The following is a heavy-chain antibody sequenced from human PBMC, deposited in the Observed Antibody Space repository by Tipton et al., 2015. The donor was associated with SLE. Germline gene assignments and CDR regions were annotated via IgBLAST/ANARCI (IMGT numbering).Heavy chain of an antibody. Sequence: GLVKPSETLSLTCTVSGGSISSGSYYWGWIRQPAGKGLEWIGRIYTSGSTNYNPSLKSRVTISVDTSKNQFSLKLSSVTAADTAVYYCARGAPREKEYYYCYMDVWGKGTTVTVSS. J-gene: IGHJ6*03. CDR2: IYTSGST. CDR1: GGSISSGSYY. CDR3: ARGAPREKEYYYCYMDV. V-gene: IGHV4-61*02.